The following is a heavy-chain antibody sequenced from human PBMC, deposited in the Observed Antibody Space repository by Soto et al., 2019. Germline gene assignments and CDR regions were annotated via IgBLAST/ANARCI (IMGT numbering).Heavy chain of an antibody. Sequence: PSETLSLTCTVSCVSISGYYWSWIRQPPGKGLEWIGYIYYSGSTNYNPSLKSRVTISVDTSKNQFSLKLSSVTAADTAVYYCARALGFYFDFWARGILVTVS. D-gene: IGHD3-16*01. CDR1: CVSISGYY. J-gene: IGHJ4*02. V-gene: IGHV4-59*01. CDR3: ARALGFYFDF. CDR2: IYYSGST.